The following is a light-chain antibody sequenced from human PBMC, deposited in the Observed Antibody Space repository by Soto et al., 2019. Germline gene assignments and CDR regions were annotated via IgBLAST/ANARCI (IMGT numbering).Light chain of an antibody. J-gene: IGKJ1*01. CDR2: GAS. CDR1: QSVGSN. CDR3: QQYNNWPPT. V-gene: IGKV3-15*01. Sequence: ETVLTQSPATLSLSPGDSATLSCRPSQSVGSNLAWYQQKPGQAPRLLIYGASTRATGFPARFSGSGSGTELNLTISRLQSEDFAVYYCQQYNNWPPTCGQGTKVEI.